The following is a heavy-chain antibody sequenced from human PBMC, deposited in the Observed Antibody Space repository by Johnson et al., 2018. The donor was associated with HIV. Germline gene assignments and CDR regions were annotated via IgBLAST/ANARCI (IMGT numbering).Heavy chain of an antibody. CDR2: IKEDGSEI. D-gene: IGHD3-10*01. Sequence: VQLVESGGGLVQPGRSLRLSCTASGFTFSFYSMTWVRQAPGKGLEWVANIKEDGSEIYYVDSVKGRFTISRDNAKNSMFLQMNSLRAEDTAVYYCARNEVGGRLWFGEVLDDALDIWGQGTMVTVSS. CDR1: GFTFSFYS. J-gene: IGHJ3*02. CDR3: ARNEVGGRLWFGEVLDDALDI. V-gene: IGHV3-7*05.